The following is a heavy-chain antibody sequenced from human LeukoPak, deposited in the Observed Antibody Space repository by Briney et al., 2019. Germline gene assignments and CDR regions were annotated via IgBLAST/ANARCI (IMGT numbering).Heavy chain of an antibody. J-gene: IGHJ4*02. CDR2: ISGYNGNT. V-gene: IGHV1-18*01. D-gene: IGHD3-10*01. CDR3: ARDASHFGSGSYSTGVFDN. Sequence: GASVKVSCKSSGYTFTTFGISWVRQAPGQGLEWMGWISGYNGNTNSAQKFRGRVSLTIDTFTNIADMELRSLRSDDTAVYYCARDASHFGSGSYSTGVFDNWGQGSLVTVSS. CDR1: GYTFTTFG.